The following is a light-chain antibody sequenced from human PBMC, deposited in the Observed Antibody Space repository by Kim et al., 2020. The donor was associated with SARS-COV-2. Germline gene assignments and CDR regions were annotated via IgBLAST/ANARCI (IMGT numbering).Light chain of an antibody. V-gene: IGLV3-9*01. CDR2: RDS. CDR1: NIETKN. J-gene: IGLJ2*01. Sequence: SYELTQPLSVSVALGQTARITCGGNNIETKNVHWYQQRPGQTPVLVIYRDSNRPSGIPERFSGSNSGNTATLTISRAQAGDEAVYYCQVWDSSTGVFGGGTQLTVL. CDR3: QVWDSSTGV.